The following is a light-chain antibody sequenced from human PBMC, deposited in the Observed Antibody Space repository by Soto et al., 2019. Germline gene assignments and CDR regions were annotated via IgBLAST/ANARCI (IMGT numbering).Light chain of an antibody. CDR3: QQYESSPRSIT. J-gene: IGKJ5*01. CDR1: QSVSSTY. Sequence: EIVLTQSPGTLSLSPGERATLSCRASQSVSSTYLAWYQQKPGQGPRLLIYGASSRSTGIPDRFSGSGSGTDFTITISRLEAEDFSVYYCQQYESSPRSITFGQGTRLEIK. CDR2: GAS. V-gene: IGKV3-20*01.